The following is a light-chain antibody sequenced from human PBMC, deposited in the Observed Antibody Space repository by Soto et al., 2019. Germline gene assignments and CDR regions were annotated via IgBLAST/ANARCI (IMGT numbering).Light chain of an antibody. Sequence: QSVLTQPPSVSGAPGQRVTISCTGSSSNIGAGYDVHWYQQLPGTAPKLLIYGNGNRPSGVPDRFSGSKSGTSASLAITGLQAEDGADYYCQSYDSSLSGSEVFGTGTKLTVL. V-gene: IGLV1-40*01. CDR3: QSYDSSLSGSEV. CDR2: GNG. J-gene: IGLJ1*01. CDR1: SSNIGAGYD.